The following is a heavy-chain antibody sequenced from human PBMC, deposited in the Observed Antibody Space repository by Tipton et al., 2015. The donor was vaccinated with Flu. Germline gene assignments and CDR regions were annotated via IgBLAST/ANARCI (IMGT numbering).Heavy chain of an antibody. CDR1: GGSFSGYY. D-gene: IGHD2-2*01. V-gene: IGHV4-34*01. CDR2: INHSGII. CDR3: ARGDCSSTSCLDY. Sequence: TLSLTCAVYGGSFSGYYWNYIRQPPGRGLEWIGEINHSGIISYNPSLKSRVTISVDTSKNQFSLKLSSVTAADTAVYYCARGDCSSTSCLDYWGQGTLVTVSS. J-gene: IGHJ4*02.